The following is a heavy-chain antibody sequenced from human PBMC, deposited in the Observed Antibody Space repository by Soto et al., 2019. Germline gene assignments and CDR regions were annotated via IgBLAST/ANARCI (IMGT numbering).Heavy chain of an antibody. D-gene: IGHD1-26*01. CDR1: GYTFTSYG. Sequence: ASVKFSCKASGYTFTSYGISWVRQAPGQGLEWMGWISAYNGNTDYAQKLQDRVTMTTDTSTSTAYMELRSLRSDDTAVYYCARDSGSYYYYWGQGTLVTVSS. CDR3: ARDSGSYYYY. V-gene: IGHV1-18*01. J-gene: IGHJ4*02. CDR2: ISAYNGNT.